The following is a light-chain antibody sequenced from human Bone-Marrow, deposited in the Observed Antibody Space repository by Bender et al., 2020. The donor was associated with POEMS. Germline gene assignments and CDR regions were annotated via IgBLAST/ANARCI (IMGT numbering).Light chain of an antibody. CDR2: EVS. J-gene: IGLJ3*02. CDR1: SSDIGGYNY. V-gene: IGLV2-23*02. Sequence: QSALTQPASVSGSPGQSITISCTGTSSDIGGYNYVSWYQQHPGKAPKLLIYEVSKRPSGISDRFSGSKSGNTASLTISGFQAEDEADYYCCSYAGSSTWVFGGGTKLTVL. CDR3: CSYAGSSTWV.